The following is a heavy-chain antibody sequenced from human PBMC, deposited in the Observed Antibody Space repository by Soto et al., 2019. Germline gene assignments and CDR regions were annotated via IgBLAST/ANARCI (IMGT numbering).Heavy chain of an antibody. V-gene: IGHV3-48*02. CDR3: ARVFPPSAKVAFDI. J-gene: IGHJ3*02. Sequence: GGSLRLSCAASGFTFSSYSMNWVRQAPGKGLEWVSYISSSSSTIYYADSVKGRFTISRDNAKNSLYLQMNSLRDEDTAVYYCARVFPPSAKVAFDIWGQGTMVTVSS. CDR1: GFTFSSYS. CDR2: ISSSSSTI. D-gene: IGHD3-9*01.